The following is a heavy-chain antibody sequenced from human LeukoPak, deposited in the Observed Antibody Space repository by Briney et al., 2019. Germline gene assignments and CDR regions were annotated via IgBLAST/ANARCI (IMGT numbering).Heavy chain of an antibody. J-gene: IGHJ5*02. CDR1: GGTFSSYA. D-gene: IGHD3-10*01. CDR3: ARDITDNSGSGSYPHWFDP. CDR2: INPNSGGA. Sequence: VKVSCKASGGTFSSYAISWVRQAPGQGLEWMGWINPNSGGAHFAQNFQGRVTLTRDTSISTAYMELSRLRSDDTAVYYCARDITDNSGSGSYPHWFDPWGQGTLVTVSS. V-gene: IGHV1-2*02.